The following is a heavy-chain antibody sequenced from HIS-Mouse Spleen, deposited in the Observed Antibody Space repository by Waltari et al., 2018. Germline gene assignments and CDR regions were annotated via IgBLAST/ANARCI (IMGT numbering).Heavy chain of an antibody. CDR2: IYYGGGT. D-gene: IGHD6-13*01. V-gene: IGHV4-39*07. CDR1: GGSISSSSYY. CDR3: ARESPYSSSWYDWYFDL. J-gene: IGHJ2*01. Sequence: QLQLQESGPGLVKPSETLSLTCTVSGGSISSSSYYWGWNRQPPGKGLEWIGSIYYGGGTDDNPALKSRVTRSVDTSKSQFSLKLSAVTAADTAVYYCARESPYSSSWYDWYFDLWGRGTLVTVSS.